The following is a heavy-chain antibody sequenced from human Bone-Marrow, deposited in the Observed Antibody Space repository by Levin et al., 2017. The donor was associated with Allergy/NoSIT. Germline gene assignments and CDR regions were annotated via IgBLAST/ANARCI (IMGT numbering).Heavy chain of an antibody. Sequence: SSETLSLTCTVSNGSLNGYHWSWIRQSPGKGLEWIGYVYYVGRIDYNPSFKGRVTISLDMPKNQFSLRLISVTAADTAVYYCARRDWNIIFDLWGQGTVVTVSS. J-gene: IGHJ3*01. CDR1: NGSLNGYH. CDR2: VYYVGRI. D-gene: IGHD1/OR15-1a*01. V-gene: IGHV4-59*08. CDR3: ARRDWNIIFDL.